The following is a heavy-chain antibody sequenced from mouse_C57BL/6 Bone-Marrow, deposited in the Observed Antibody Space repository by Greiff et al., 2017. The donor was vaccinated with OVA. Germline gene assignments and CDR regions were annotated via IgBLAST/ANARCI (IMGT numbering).Heavy chain of an antibody. J-gene: IGHJ2*01. V-gene: IGHV1-82*01. CDR1: GYAFSSSW. CDR2: IYPGDGDT. Sequence: VQLQQSGPELVKPGASVKISCKASGYAFSSSWMNWVKQRPGKGLEWIGRIYPGDGDTNYNGKFKGKATLTADKSSSTAYMQLSSLTSEDSAVYFCARPIYYYGSSSGFDYWGQGTTLTVSS. D-gene: IGHD1-1*01. CDR3: ARPIYYYGSSSGFDY.